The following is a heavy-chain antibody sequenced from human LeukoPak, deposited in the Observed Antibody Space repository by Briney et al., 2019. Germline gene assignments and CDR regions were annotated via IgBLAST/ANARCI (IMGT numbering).Heavy chain of an antibody. V-gene: IGHV4-59*01. CDR1: GGSISSYY. CDR3: AREDVSYFEY. CDR2: IYYSGST. J-gene: IGHJ4*02. Sequence: SETLSLTCTVSGGSISSYYWSWIRQPPGKGLEWIGYIYYSGSTNYNPSLKSRVTISVDTSKNQFSLKLSSVTAADTAVYYCAREDVSYFEYWGQGTLVTVSS.